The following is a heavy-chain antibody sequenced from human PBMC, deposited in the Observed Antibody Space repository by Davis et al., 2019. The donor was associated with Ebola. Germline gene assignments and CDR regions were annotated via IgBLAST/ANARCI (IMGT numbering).Heavy chain of an antibody. D-gene: IGHD3-22*01. CDR1: GDSISSRNW. Sequence: MPSETLSLTCTVSGDSISSRNWWSWVRQSPGKGLEWIGELYHSGTTNYNPSLKSRVTISVDMSKNQFSLRLTSVTAADTAMYYCARDYYDSNGYLYYFDSWGQGTLVTVSS. CDR3: ARDYYDSNGYLYYFDS. V-gene: IGHV4-4*02. J-gene: IGHJ4*02. CDR2: LYHSGTT.